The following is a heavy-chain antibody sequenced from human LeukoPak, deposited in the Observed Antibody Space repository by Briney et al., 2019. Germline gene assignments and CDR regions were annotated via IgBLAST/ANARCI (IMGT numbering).Heavy chain of an antibody. Sequence: KPGRSLRLYCAASAFTFSDYHMSWIRQAPGKGLQWVSYISSSGSTIYYADSVKGRFTISRDNAKNSLYLQMNSLRAEDTAVYYCARDRLFYCGGDCCPGALDYWGQGTLVTVSS. CDR1: AFTFSDYH. D-gene: IGHD2-21*02. CDR3: ARDRLFYCGGDCCPGALDY. V-gene: IGHV3-11*04. J-gene: IGHJ4*02. CDR2: ISSSGSTI.